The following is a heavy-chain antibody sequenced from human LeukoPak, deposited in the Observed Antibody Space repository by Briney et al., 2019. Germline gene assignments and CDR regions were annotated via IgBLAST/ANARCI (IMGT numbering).Heavy chain of an antibody. D-gene: IGHD3-22*01. CDR1: GYSISSGYY. J-gene: IGHJ3*02. Sequence: PSETLSLTCTVSGYSISSGYYWGWIRQPPGKGLEWIGSIYHSGSTYYNPSLKSRVTISVDTSKNQFSLKLSSVTAADTAVYYCARERLYYYDSSGYGYNDAFDIWGQGTMVTVSS. CDR2: IYHSGST. CDR3: ARERLYYYDSSGYGYNDAFDI. V-gene: IGHV4-38-2*02.